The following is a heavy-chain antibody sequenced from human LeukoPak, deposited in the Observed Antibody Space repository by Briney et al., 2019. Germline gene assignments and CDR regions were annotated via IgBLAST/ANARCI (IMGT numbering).Heavy chain of an antibody. J-gene: IGHJ4*02. CDR2: ISGSGGST. D-gene: IGHD3-22*01. CDR1: GFTFSSYA. CDR3: ARGSGLSCYHPFDY. V-gene: IGHV3-23*01. Sequence: GGSLRLSCAASGFTFSSYAMSWVRQAPGKGLEWVSAISGSGGSTYYADSVKGRFTISRDNSKNTLYLQMNSLRAEDTAVYYCARGSGLSCYHPFDYWGQGSLVTVSS.